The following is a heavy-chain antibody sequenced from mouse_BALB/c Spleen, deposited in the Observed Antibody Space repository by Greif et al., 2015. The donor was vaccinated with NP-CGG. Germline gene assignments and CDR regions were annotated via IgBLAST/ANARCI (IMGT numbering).Heavy chain of an antibody. J-gene: IGHJ1*01. Sequence: EVQLQESGGGLVQPGGSLRLSCATSGFTFTDYYMSWVRQPPGKALEWLGFIRNKANGYTTEYSASVKGRFTISRDNSQSILYLQMNTLRAEDSATYYCARDRPDYYGSSYWYFDVWGAGTTVTVSS. D-gene: IGHD1-1*01. CDR1: GFTFTDYY. V-gene: IGHV7-3*02. CDR2: IRNKANGYTT. CDR3: ARDRPDYYGSSYWYFDV.